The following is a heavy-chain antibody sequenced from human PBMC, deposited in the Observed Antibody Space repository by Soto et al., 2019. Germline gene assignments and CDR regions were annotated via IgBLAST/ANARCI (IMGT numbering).Heavy chain of an antibody. V-gene: IGHV4-30-4*01. CDR1: GGSISSGAYF. Sequence: SETLSLTCTVSGGSISSGAYFWNWIRQSPGKGLEWLGYISYIGSTYYNPSLKSRVSISRDTSKNQFSLKLSSVTDADTAVYYCARGPPPNWFDPWGQGTLVTVSS. CDR3: ARGPPPNWFDP. J-gene: IGHJ5*02. CDR2: ISYIGST.